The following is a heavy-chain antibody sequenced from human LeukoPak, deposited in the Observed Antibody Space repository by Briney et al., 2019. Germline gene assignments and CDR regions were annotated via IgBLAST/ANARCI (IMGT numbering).Heavy chain of an antibody. CDR1: GGSINGYY. CDR2: IYDSGT. J-gene: IGHJ4*02. D-gene: IGHD3-9*01. CDR3: ARHILTAGSNE. Sequence: SETLSLTCTVSGGSINGYYCSWIRQPPGKGLEWIGHIYDSGTRYNPSLKNRVTISVDTSKTQISLKLSSMTAADAAVYYCARHILTAGSNEWGQGTLVTVSS. V-gene: IGHV4-59*08.